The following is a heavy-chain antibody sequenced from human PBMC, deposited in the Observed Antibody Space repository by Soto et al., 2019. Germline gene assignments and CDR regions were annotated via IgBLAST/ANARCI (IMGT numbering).Heavy chain of an antibody. CDR2: INHSGST. CDR3: ARGLKMITFGGVIVMNYYGMDV. J-gene: IGHJ6*02. D-gene: IGHD3-16*02. Sequence: SETLSLTCAVYGGSFSGYYWSWIRQPPGKGLEWIGEINHSGSTNYNPSLKSRVTISVDTPKNQFSLKLSSVTAADTAVYYCARGLKMITFGGVIVMNYYGMDVWGQGTTVTVSS. V-gene: IGHV4-34*01. CDR1: GGSFSGYY.